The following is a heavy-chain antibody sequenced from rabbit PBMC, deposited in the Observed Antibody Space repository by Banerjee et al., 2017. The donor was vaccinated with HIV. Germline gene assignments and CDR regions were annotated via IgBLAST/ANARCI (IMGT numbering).Heavy chain of an antibody. V-gene: IGHV1S40*01. CDR1: GFSFSSIYW. Sequence: QSLEESGGDLVKPGASLTLTCTASGFSFSSIYWICWVRQAPGKGLEWIACIYNGDGSTYYASWVNGRFTISKTSSTTVTLQMTSLTAADTATYFCTRDYKLWGPGTLVTVS. J-gene: IGHJ4*01. CDR3: TRDYKL. CDR2: IYNGDGST.